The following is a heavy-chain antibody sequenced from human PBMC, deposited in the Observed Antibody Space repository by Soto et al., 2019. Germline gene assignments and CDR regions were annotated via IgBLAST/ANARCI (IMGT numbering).Heavy chain of an antibody. CDR2: IIPTFGTG. Sequence: QVLLVQSGPEVKKPGSSVKVSCKASGGTFNNYAINWVRQAPGKGLEWMGGIIPTFGTGNHAQKFQGRVKITADESTTTADMEFNSVGSEDTAIYYGASFDDTLVRGGRSSPYEMDVWGQGTTVIVSS. V-gene: IGHV1-69*01. CDR3: ASFDDTLVRGGRSSPYEMDV. CDR1: GGTFNNYA. J-gene: IGHJ6*02. D-gene: IGHD3-10*01.